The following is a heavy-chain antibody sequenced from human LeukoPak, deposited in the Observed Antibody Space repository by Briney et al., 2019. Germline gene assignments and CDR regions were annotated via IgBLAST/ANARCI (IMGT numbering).Heavy chain of an antibody. D-gene: IGHD1-26*01. J-gene: IGHJ5*02. Sequence: SCKASGGTFSSYAMHWVRQAPGKGLEWVAVISYDGSNKYYADSVKGRFTISRDNSKNTLYLQMNSLRAEDTAVYYCARDSGSYYNWFDPWGQGTLVTVSS. CDR3: ARDSGSYYNWFDP. CDR1: GGTFSSYA. CDR2: ISYDGSNK. V-gene: IGHV3-30*04.